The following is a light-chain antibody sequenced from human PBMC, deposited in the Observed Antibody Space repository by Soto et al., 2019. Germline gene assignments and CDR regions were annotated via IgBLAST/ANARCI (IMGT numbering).Light chain of an antibody. CDR3: TQRSDVIT. CDR2: EIS. CDR1: QSVNSD. J-gene: IGKJ5*01. V-gene: IGKV3-11*01. Sequence: EIVLTQSPATLYLSPGETAPLSCRASQSVNSDLAWFQQKPGQAPRILIYEISKRATGIPARFSGSGSGTDFTLTISSLEPEDFAVYYCTQRSDVITCGKGKRVAIK.